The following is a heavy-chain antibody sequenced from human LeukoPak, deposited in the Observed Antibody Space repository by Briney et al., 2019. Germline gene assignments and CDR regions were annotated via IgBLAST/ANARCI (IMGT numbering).Heavy chain of an antibody. V-gene: IGHV1-69*13. J-gene: IGHJ6*02. Sequence: GAPVKVSCKASGGTFSSYAISWVRQAPGQGLEWMGGIIPIFGTANYAQKFQGRVTITADESTSTAYMELSSLRSEDTAVYYCATEYCSSTSCYVGHYYYGMDVWGQGTTVTVSS. D-gene: IGHD2-2*01. CDR3: ATEYCSSTSCYVGHYYYGMDV. CDR1: GGTFSSYA. CDR2: IIPIFGTA.